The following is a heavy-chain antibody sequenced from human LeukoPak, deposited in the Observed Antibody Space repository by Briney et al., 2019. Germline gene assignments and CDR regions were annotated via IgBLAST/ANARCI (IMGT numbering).Heavy chain of an antibody. Sequence: GGSLRLSCEASGFPFSSYAMTWVRQAPGKGLEWVSSISSSSSYIYYADSVKGRFTSSRDNAKNSLYLQMSSLRAEDTAVYYCAREVYGSGSEPFDYWGQGTLVTVSS. CDR1: GFPFSSYA. CDR3: AREVYGSGSEPFDY. J-gene: IGHJ4*02. D-gene: IGHD3-10*01. V-gene: IGHV3-21*01. CDR2: ISSSSSYI.